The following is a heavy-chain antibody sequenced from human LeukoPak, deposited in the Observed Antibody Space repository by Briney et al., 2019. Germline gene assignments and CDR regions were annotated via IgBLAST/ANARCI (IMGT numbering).Heavy chain of an antibody. J-gene: IGHJ4*02. CDR1: GFTFSNYA. Sequence: PGGSLRLSCSASGFTFSNYAIHWVRQAPGKGLEYVSTISDNGGNTNYADSVKGRFTISRDNSKNTLYLQMSSLRPEDTAVYYCVKAARSWYGYFDYWGQGTLVTVSS. D-gene: IGHD6-13*01. V-gene: IGHV3-64D*06. CDR2: ISDNGGNT. CDR3: VKAARSWYGYFDY.